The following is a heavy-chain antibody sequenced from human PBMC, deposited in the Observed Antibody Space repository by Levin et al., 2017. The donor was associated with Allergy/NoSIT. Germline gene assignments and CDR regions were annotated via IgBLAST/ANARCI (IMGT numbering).Heavy chain of an antibody. J-gene: IGHJ4*02. D-gene: IGHD3-22*01. Sequence: GGSLRLSCKASGFTSSSYWMTWVRQAPGKGLEWVANIKQDGSEKYYVDSVKGRFTISRDNAKNSLYLQMDSLRAEDTAVYYCTRAATFYYDSSGYYRTFEFDCWGQGTLVTVSS. CDR1: GFTSSSYW. CDR3: TRAATFYYDSSGYYRTFEFDC. CDR2: IKQDGSEK. V-gene: IGHV3-7*01.